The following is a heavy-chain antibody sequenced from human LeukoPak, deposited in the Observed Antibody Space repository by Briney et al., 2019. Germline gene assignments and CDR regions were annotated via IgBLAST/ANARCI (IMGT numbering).Heavy chain of an antibody. D-gene: IGHD4-23*01. CDR3: ARSNGGNPFDY. CDR2: IYTSGST. V-gene: IGHV4-4*09. Sequence: PSETLSLTCTVSGGSISSYYCSWIRQPPGKGLEWIGYIYTSGSTNYNPSLKSRVTISVDTSKNQFSLKLSSVTAADTAVYYCARSNGGNPFDYWGQGTLVTVSS. CDR1: GGSISSYY. J-gene: IGHJ4*02.